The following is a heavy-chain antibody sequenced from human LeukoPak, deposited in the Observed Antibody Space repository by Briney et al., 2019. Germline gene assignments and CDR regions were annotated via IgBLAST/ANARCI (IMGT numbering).Heavy chain of an antibody. V-gene: IGHV3-7*01. CDR3: ARTRITMIVGLASRFDY. CDR2: IKQDGSEK. Sequence: GGSLRLSCAASGFTFSSYWMSWVRQAPGKGLEWVANIKQDGSEKYYVDSVKGRFTISRDNGKNSLYLQMNSLRAEDTAVYYCARTRITMIVGLASRFDYWGQGSLVTVSS. D-gene: IGHD3-22*01. J-gene: IGHJ4*02. CDR1: GFTFSSYW.